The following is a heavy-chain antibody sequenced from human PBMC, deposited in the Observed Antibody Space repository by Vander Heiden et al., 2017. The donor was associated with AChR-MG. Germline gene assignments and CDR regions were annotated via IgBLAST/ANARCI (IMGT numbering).Heavy chain of an antibody. CDR2: IIPIFGTA. J-gene: IGHJ3*02. CDR3: ARPDDYAWGSYRHPPAFDI. Sequence: QVQLVQSGAEVKKPGSSVKVSCKASGGTFSSYAISWVRQAPGQGLEWMGGIIPIFGTANYAQKFQGRVTITADKSTSTAYMELSSLRSEDTAVYYCARPDDYAWGSYRHPPAFDIWGQGTMVTVSS. CDR1: GGTFSSYA. D-gene: IGHD3-16*02. V-gene: IGHV1-69*06.